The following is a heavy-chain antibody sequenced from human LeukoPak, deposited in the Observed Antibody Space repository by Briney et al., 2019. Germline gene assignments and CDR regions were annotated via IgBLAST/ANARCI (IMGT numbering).Heavy chain of an antibody. Sequence: ASVKVSCKASGYTFTSYDINWVRQATGQGLEWMGWMNPNSGNTGYAQKLQGRVTMTRNTSISTAYMELSSLRSEDTAVYYCARSPYDRSGNLYYYYRLDVWGQGTTVTVSS. CDR1: GYTFTSYD. J-gene: IGHJ6*02. CDR2: MNPNSGNT. CDR3: ARSPYDRSGNLYYYYRLDV. V-gene: IGHV1-8*01. D-gene: IGHD3-22*01.